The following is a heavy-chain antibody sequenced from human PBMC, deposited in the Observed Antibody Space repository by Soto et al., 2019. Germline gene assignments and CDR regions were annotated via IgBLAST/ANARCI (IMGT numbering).Heavy chain of an antibody. V-gene: IGHV1-69*06. D-gene: IGHD2-2*01. Sequence: GASVKVSCKASGGTFSSYAISWVRQAPGQGLEWMGGIIPIFGTANYAQKFQGRVTITADKSTSTAYMELSSLRSEDTAVYYCARGSIRYCSSTSCSLYYYYYGMDVWGHGTTVTVSS. CDR2: IIPIFGTA. CDR1: GGTFSSYA. J-gene: IGHJ6*02. CDR3: ARGSIRYCSSTSCSLYYYYYGMDV.